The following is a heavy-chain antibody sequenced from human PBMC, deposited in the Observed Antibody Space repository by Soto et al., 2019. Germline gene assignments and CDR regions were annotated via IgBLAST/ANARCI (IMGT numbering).Heavy chain of an antibody. D-gene: IGHD6-6*01. CDR2: IYYSGST. Sequence: SETLSLTCTVSGGSISSYYWSWIRQPPGKGLEWIGYIYYSGSTNYNPSLKSRVTISVDTSKNQFSLKLSSVTAADTAVYYCARAGYSSSSDAFDIWGKGTGVTVSS. V-gene: IGHV4-59*01. CDR3: ARAGYSSSSDAFDI. CDR1: GGSISSYY. J-gene: IGHJ3*02.